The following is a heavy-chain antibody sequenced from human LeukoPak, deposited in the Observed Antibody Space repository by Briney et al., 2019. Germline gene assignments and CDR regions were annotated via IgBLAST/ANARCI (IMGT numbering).Heavy chain of an antibody. CDR3: ARGRDLGSRGWFDP. CDR2: VSYDGSNK. CDR1: GFTFSSYA. Sequence: GRSLRLSCAASGFTFSSYAMHWIRQAPGKGLEWVAVVSYDGSNKYYADSVKGRFTISRDNSKNTLYLQMNSLRAEDTAVYYCARGRDLGSRGWFDPWGQGTLVTVSS. D-gene: IGHD3-10*01. V-gene: IGHV3-30-3*01. J-gene: IGHJ5*02.